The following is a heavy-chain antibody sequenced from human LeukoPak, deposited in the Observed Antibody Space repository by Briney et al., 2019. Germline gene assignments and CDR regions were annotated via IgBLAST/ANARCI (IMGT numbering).Heavy chain of an antibody. J-gene: IGHJ3*02. V-gene: IGHV1-18*01. CDR2: ISAYNGNT. Sequence: GASVKVSCKAPGYTFTNYGISWVRQAPGQGLEWMGWISAYNGNTNYAQKLQGRVTMTTDTSTSTAYMELRSLRSDDTAVYYCARDLVTFGGVIVSHIWGQGTMVTVSS. CDR3: ARDLVTFGGVIVSHI. D-gene: IGHD3-16*02. CDR1: GYTFTNYG.